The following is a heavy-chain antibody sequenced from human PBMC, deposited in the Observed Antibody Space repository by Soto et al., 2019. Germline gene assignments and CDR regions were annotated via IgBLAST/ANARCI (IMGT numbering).Heavy chain of an antibody. D-gene: IGHD3-16*01. V-gene: IGHV4-59*01. CDR3: ARSGHSFAGAF. CDR2: IFYTGSV. CDR1: GVSMTNYY. Sequence: QVRLQASGPGLVKPSETLSLTCTVSGVSMTNYYGSWIRQTPEKGLEYIGYIFYTGSVDYNPSLESRVTMSVDTSKNQFSLKLTSVTAADTAIYYCARSGHSFAGAFWGPGILVTVSS. J-gene: IGHJ4*02.